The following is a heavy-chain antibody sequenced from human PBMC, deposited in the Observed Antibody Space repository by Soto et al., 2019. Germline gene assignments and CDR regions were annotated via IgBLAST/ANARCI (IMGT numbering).Heavy chain of an antibody. CDR1: GGTFSSYA. CDR2: IIPIFGTT. CDR3: ARGCSSGYYEFDY. J-gene: IGHJ4*02. V-gene: IGHV1-69*13. Sequence: ASAKVSCKASGGTFSSYAISWVRQAPGQGLEWMGGIIPIFGTTNYAQKFQGRVTITADESTSTAYMELSSLRSEDTAVYYCARGCSSGYYEFDYWGQGTLVTVSS. D-gene: IGHD3-22*01.